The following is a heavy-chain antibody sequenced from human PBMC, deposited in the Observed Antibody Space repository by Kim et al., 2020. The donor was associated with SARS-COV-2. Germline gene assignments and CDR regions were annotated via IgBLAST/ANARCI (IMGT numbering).Heavy chain of an antibody. V-gene: IGHV3-23*01. CDR3: AKDQVWDDILTGYYGSSLDY. Sequence: GGSLRLSCAASGFTFSSYAMSWVRQAPGKGLEWVSAISGSGGSTYYADSVKGRFTISRDNSKNTLYLQMNSLRAEDTAVYYCAKDQVWDDILTGYYGSSLDYWGQGTLVTVSS. CDR2: ISGSGGST. CDR1: GFTFSSYA. J-gene: IGHJ4*02. D-gene: IGHD3-9*01.